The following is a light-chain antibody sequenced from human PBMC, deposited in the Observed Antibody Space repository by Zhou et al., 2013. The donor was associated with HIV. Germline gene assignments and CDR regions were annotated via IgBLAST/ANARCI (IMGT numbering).Light chain of an antibody. CDR3: HQYGSSLT. Sequence: EIVMTQSPATLSVSPGERATLSCGASQSVSSNLAWYQQKPGQAPRLLIYGASTRATGIPARFSGSGSGTEFTLTISSLEPEDFAVYYCHQYGSSLTFGGGTKVEIK. CDR1: QSVSSN. CDR2: GAS. J-gene: IGKJ4*01. V-gene: IGKV3-15*01.